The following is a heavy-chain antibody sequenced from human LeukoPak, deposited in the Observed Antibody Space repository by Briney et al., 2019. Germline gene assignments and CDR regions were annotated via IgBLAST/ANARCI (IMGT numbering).Heavy chain of an antibody. V-gene: IGHV3-23*01. D-gene: IGHD3-22*01. Sequence: GGSLRLSCAASGFTFNNYVMSWVRQAPGVGLEWVSAIDGGGGRTWHADSVRGRFTISRDNSKNTLFMQMNSLRAEDTAVYYCAKDFYDSSGSRYDYWGQGTLVTVSS. CDR3: AKDFYDSSGSRYDY. CDR1: GFTFNNYV. J-gene: IGHJ4*02. CDR2: IDGGGGRT.